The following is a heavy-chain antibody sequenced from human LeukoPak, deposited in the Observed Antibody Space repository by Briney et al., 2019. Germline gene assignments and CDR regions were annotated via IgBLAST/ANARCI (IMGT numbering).Heavy chain of an antibody. CDR1: GFTFSTYS. J-gene: IGHJ2*01. Sequence: GGSLRLSCAASGFTFSTYSMNWVRQAPGKGLEWVSSISSSSSYIYYADSVKDRFTISRDNSKDTLFLQMNSLRAEDTAIYYCAKGSYYDASGYYFTSWYFDLWGRGAVVTVSS. D-gene: IGHD3-22*01. CDR2: ISSSSSYI. CDR3: AKGSYYDASGYYFTSWYFDL. V-gene: IGHV3-21*04.